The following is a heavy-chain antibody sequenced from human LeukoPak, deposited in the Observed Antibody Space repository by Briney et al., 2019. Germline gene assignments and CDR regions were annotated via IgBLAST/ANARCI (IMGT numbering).Heavy chain of an antibody. D-gene: IGHD1-7*01. CDR3: ARGGLCNWNYSDYYYYYMDV. Sequence: SETLSLTCTVSGGSISSYYWSWIRQPPGKGLEWIGYIYYSGSTNYNPSLKSRVTISVDTSKNQFSLKLSSVTAADTAVYYCARGGLCNWNYSDYYYYYMDVWGKGTTVTVSS. CDR2: IYYSGST. CDR1: GGSISSYY. J-gene: IGHJ6*03. V-gene: IGHV4-59*01.